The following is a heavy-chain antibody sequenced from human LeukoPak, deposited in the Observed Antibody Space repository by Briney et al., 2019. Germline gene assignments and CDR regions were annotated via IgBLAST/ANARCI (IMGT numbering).Heavy chain of an antibody. CDR1: GGTFSSYA. J-gene: IGHJ4*02. CDR2: ISAYNGNT. D-gene: IGHD2-2*01. CDR3: ARVRIVVVPAAIGQSQYYFDY. Sequence: ASVKVSCKASGGTFSSYAISWVRQAPGQGLEWMGWISAYNGNTNYAQKLQGRVTMTTDTSTSTAYMELRSLRSDDTAVYYCARVRIVVVPAAIGQSQYYFDYRGQGTLVTVSS. V-gene: IGHV1-18*01.